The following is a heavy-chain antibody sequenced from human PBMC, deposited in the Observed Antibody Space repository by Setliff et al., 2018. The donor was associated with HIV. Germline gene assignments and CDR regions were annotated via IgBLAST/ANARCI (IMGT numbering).Heavy chain of an antibody. CDR3: AKDPSDSSSWYYFHY. V-gene: IGHV3-23*01. CDR1: GFTFSSYA. J-gene: IGHJ4*02. CDR2: ISGSGGST. Sequence: PGGSLRLSCAASGFTFSSYAMSWVRQAPGKGLEWVSAISGSGGSTYYADSVKGRFTISRDNSKNTLYLQMNSLRAEDTAVYYCAKDPSDSSSWYYFHYWGQGALVTVSS. D-gene: IGHD6-13*01.